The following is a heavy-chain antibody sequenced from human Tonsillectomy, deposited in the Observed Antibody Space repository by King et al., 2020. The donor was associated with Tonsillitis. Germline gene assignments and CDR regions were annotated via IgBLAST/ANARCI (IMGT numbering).Heavy chain of an antibody. Sequence: VQLVESGGDLVKAGGSLRLSCAASGFTFSSYSMSWVRQAPGKGLEWVANIKHDGSEKDYVDSVKGRFTISRDNAKNSLYLQMNGLRAEDTAVYFCAREWRDSSWRQHWYFDLWGRGTLVTVSS. V-gene: IGHV3-7*03. CDR1: GFTFSSYS. CDR2: IKHDGSEK. D-gene: IGHD2-2*01. CDR3: AREWRDSSWRQHWYFDL. J-gene: IGHJ2*01.